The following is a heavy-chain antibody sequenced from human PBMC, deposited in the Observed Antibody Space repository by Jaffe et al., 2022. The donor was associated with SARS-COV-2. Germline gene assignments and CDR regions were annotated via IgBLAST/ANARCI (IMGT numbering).Heavy chain of an antibody. V-gene: IGHV1-18*01. D-gene: IGHD6-19*01. CDR3: ARIWILGSDWSPPTY. J-gene: IGHJ4*02. CDR1: GYTFTSYG. Sequence: QVQLVQSGAEVKKPGASVKVSCKASGYTFTSYGISWVRQAPGQGLEWMGWISAYNGDTNYAQKLQGRVTMTTDTSTSTAYMELRSLRSDDTAVYYCARIWILGSDWSPPTYWGQGTLVTVSS. CDR2: ISAYNGDT.